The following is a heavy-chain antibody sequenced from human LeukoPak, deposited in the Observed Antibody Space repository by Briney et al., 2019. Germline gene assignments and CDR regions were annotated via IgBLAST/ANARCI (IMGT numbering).Heavy chain of an antibody. CDR3: AREGHCSTTSCALDAIEI. D-gene: IGHD2-2*01. Sequence: GGSLRLSCAASGFTFSSYSMNWVRQAPGKGLEWVSYISSSSSTIYYADSVKGRFTISRDNAKNSLYLQMNSLRAEDTAVYYCAREGHCSTTSCALDAIEIWGQGTLVAVSS. CDR2: ISSSSSTI. CDR1: GFTFSSYS. J-gene: IGHJ3*02. V-gene: IGHV3-48*01.